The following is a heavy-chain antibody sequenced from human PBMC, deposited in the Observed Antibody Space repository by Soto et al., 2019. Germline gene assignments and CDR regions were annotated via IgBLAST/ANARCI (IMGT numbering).Heavy chain of an antibody. CDR3: ASGYSGYDLAY. J-gene: IGHJ4*02. D-gene: IGHD5-12*01. V-gene: IGHV4-39*01. Sequence: SETLSLTCAVSGDSISSSSYYWGWVRQPPGKGLEWIGSIFHSGSTSYNPSLRGRVTISVDTSNNQFSLNLSSVTAADTAVYYCASGYSGYDLAYWGQGTLVTVSS. CDR1: GDSISSSSYY. CDR2: IFHSGST.